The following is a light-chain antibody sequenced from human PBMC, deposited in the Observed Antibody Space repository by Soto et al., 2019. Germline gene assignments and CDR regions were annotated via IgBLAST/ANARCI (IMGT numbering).Light chain of an antibody. CDR3: QQSYSTPRT. CDR1: QSISSF. J-gene: IGKJ2*01. V-gene: IGKV1-39*01. CDR2: AAS. Sequence: DIQMTQSPSSLSASVGDRVTIACRASQSISSFLSWYQQKPGKAPQLLIYAASSLQSGVPSRFSGSGSGTDFTLTISILQPEDFATYYCQQSYSTPRTFGQGTKLEVK.